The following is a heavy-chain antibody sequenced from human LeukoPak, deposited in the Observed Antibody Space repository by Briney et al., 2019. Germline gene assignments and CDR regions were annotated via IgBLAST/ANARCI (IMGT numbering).Heavy chain of an antibody. Sequence: SVKVSCKASGGTFSSYAISWVRQAPGQGLEWMGGIIPIFGTANYAQKFQGRVTITADESTSTAYMELSSLRSEDTAVYYCARHWGSWPPYNWFDPWGQGTLVTVSS. CDR1: GGTFSSYA. D-gene: IGHD3-16*01. CDR2: IIPIFGTA. V-gene: IGHV1-69*13. J-gene: IGHJ5*02. CDR3: ARHWGSWPPYNWFDP.